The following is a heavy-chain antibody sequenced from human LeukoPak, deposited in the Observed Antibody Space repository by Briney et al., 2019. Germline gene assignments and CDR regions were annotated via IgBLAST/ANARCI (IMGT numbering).Heavy chain of an antibody. D-gene: IGHD2-15*01. CDR3: ARDAFWCSGCSCYGDY. V-gene: IGHV3-21*01. CDR2: ISWSRSYI. CDR1: GFIFSSYS. Sequence: PGGSLRLSCTVSGFIFSSYSMNWVREARGKGLEGVSSISWSRSYIYYADSVKGRFTISRDNAKNSLYLQMNSLRAEDTAVYYCARDAFWCSGCSCYGDYWGQGTLVTVSS. J-gene: IGHJ4*02.